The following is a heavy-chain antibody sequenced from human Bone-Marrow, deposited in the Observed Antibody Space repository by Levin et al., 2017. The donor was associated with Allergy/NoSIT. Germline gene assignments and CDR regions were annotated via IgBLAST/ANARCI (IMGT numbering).Heavy chain of an antibody. D-gene: IGHD3-22*01. Sequence: GGSLRLSCAASGFTFRNYNMNWVRQAPGKGLEWVSSVSASSNYIYYADSVKGRFTISRDNAQNSLFLQMNSLTAEDTGIYYCARVGHYYDPFDFWGQGALVAVSS. CDR1: GFTFRNYN. CDR3: ARVGHYYDPFDF. J-gene: IGHJ4*02. CDR2: VSASSNYI. V-gene: IGHV3-21*04.